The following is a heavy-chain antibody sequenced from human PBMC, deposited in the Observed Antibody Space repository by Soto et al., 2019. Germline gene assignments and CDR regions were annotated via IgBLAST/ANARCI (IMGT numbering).Heavy chain of an antibody. D-gene: IGHD3-22*01. CDR1: GGTVSSYA. CDR2: FIPIFVSA. V-gene: IGHV1-69*01. Sequence: QVHLVQSGAEVKKPGSSVKVSCKASGGTVSSYAITWLRQAPGKGLEWMGVFIPIFVSAHYAQKFQGRVTITADESTSTAYMELSGLRSEDTAIYYCARDLSSDSTGFRGYDLWGQEPWSPSP. CDR3: ARDLSSDSTGFRGYDL. J-gene: IGHJ4*01.